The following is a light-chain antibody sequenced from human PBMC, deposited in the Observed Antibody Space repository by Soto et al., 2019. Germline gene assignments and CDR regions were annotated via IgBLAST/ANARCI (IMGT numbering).Light chain of an antibody. Sequence: QSALTQPASVSGSPGQSITISCTGSSNDVGGYNLVSWYQHHPGKAPKLIIYEVTDRPSGVSNRFSGSKSGNTASLTISGLQAEDEAEYYCSSYTNINTRACVFGTGTKLTVL. CDR3: SSYTNINTRACV. J-gene: IGLJ1*01. CDR1: SNDVGGYNL. V-gene: IGLV2-14*02. CDR2: EVT.